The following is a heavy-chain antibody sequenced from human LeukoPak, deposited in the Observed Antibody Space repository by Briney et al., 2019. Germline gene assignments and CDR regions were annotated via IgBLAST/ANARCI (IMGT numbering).Heavy chain of an antibody. V-gene: IGHV3-74*01. CDR1: GFTFRSYW. D-gene: IGHD3-3*02. J-gene: IGHJ4*02. Sequence: GGSLRLSCAASGFTFRSYWMHWVRQAPGKGPVWVSRINGDGSSTSYADSVKGRFTISRDNGKKELYLQMNSLRAEDTAVYYCAKGRGSFLEWLFGDYWGQGTLVTVSS. CDR2: INGDGSST. CDR3: AKGRGSFLEWLFGDY.